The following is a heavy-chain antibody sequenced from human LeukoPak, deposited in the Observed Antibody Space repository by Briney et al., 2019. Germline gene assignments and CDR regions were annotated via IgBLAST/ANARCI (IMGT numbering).Heavy chain of an antibody. J-gene: IGHJ4*02. CDR1: GGSISSGDYY. CDR3: ARVDTAMVEGDY. D-gene: IGHD5-18*01. CDR2: IYYSGST. V-gene: IGHV4-30-4*01. Sequence: SQTLSLTCAVSGGSISSGDYYWSWIRQPPGKGLEWIGYIYYSGSTYHNPSLKSRVTISVDTSKNQFSLKLSSVTAADTAVYYCARVDTAMVEGDYWGQGTLVTVSS.